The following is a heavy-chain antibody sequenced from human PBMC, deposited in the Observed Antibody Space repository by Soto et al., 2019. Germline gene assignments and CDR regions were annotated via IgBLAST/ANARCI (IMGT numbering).Heavy chain of an antibody. V-gene: IGHV3-7*01. Sequence: EVQLVESGGGLVQPGGSLRLSCAASGFTFSNYWMTWVRQAPGKGLEWVANIKEDGSDNNYVESEKGRFTSSRDNVKNSLYLQMNNLRAEDTAVYYCATQKTLLDYWGQGTLVTVSS. CDR3: ATQKTLLDY. CDR2: IKEDGSDN. CDR1: GFTFSNYW. D-gene: IGHD2-15*01. J-gene: IGHJ4*02.